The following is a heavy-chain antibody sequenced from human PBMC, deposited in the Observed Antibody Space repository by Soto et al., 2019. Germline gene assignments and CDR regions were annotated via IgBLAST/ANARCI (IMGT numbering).Heavy chain of an antibody. D-gene: IGHD6-13*01. J-gene: IGHJ6*02. CDR2: IYYSGST. CDR3: ARLSGAAAGTGYYYYGMDV. CDR1: GGSISSSSYY. V-gene: IGHV4-39*01. Sequence: SETLSLTCTLSGGSISSSSYYWGWIRQPPGKGLEWIGSIYYSGSTYYNPSLKSRVTISVDTSKNQFSLKLSSVTAADTAVYYCARLSGAAAGTGYYYYGMDVWGQGTTVTVSS.